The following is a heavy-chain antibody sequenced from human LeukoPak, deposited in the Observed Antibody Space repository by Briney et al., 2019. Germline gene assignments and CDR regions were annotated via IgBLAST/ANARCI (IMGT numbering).Heavy chain of an antibody. CDR3: ARHIFGGDTAYWFDP. V-gene: IGHV3-7*01. D-gene: IGHD5-18*01. CDR2: IKQNESEK. CDR1: GFTFSNYS. J-gene: IGHJ5*02. Sequence: GGSLRLSCTAASGFTFSNYSMSWVRQAPGKGLEWVANIKQNESEKFYVDSVKGRFTISRDNAKNSLYLQMNSLRAEDTALYNCARHIFGGDTAYWFDPWGQGTLVTVSS.